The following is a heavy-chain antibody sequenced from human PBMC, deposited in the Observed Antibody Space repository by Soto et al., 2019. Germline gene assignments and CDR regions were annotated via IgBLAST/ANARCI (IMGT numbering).Heavy chain of an antibody. CDR3: ARLWGAVAGTADY. V-gene: IGHV4-39*01. CDR2: VYYSGSA. D-gene: IGHD6-19*01. Sequence: QVQLQESGPGLVKPSETLSLTCTVSGGSFDTNTYYWGWSRQPPGKGLEWIGNVYYSGSAYYTPSLKSRVIISIDTSKNQFSLRLNSVTATDTAMYYCARLWGAVAGTADYWGQGTLVTVSS. J-gene: IGHJ4*02. CDR1: GGSFDTNTYY.